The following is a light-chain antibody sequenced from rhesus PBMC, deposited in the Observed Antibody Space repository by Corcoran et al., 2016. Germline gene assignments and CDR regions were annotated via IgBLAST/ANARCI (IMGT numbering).Light chain of an antibody. V-gene: IGKV1-28*02. CDR3: LQCHSDPFP. CDR2: DAF. J-gene: IGKJ3*01. CDR1: QGISNY. Sequence: DIQMTQSPSSLSASVGDTVTITCRASQGISNYLKWFQQKPGKAPNLLIYDAFRLESGVPSRFSGSVSGTDFTLTISSLQPEDFATYYCLQCHSDPFPFGPGTKLDIK.